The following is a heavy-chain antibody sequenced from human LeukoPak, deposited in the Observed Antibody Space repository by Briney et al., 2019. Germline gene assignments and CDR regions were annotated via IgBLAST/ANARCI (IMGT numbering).Heavy chain of an antibody. CDR3: ARVQPGAITIFGVVRSGMDV. J-gene: IGHJ6*02. CDR2: IWNDGSHE. Sequence: GGSLRLSCAASGFTFTSYSMHWVRQAPGKGLEWVAVIWNDGSHEYYADSVKGRFTISRDNSKNTLFLQMNSLRAEDTALYYCARVQPGAITIFGVVRSGMDVWGQGTTVTVSS. D-gene: IGHD3-3*01. V-gene: IGHV3-33*08. CDR1: GFTFTSYS.